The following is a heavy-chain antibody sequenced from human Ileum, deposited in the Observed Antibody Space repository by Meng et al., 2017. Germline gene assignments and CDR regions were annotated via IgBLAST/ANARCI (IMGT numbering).Heavy chain of an antibody. D-gene: IGHD3-22*01. Sequence: QWLGPGLGRPSANLSLTCTISGGSVNSGSYYWSWIRQPPGKGLEWIGYMYFSGSTKYNASLKSRVSVSVDTSKKQFSLNLTSVTAADTAVYYCARGHYDKYFDSWGQGTLVTVSS. CDR2: MYFSGST. J-gene: IGHJ4*02. V-gene: IGHV4-61*01. CDR1: GGSVNSGSYY. CDR3: ARGHYDKYFDS.